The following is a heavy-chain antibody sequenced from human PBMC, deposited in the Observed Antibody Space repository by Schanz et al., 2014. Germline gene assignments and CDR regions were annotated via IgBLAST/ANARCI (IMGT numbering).Heavy chain of an antibody. CDR2: IESGGKT. Sequence: EVQLVESGGGLVQSGGSLRLSCVASGITVSSNHMIWVRQAPGKGLEWVSVIESGGKTFYADSIKGRFTISRDNSKNTLYLQMNSLRTEDTAVYYCAKSGPDGSGNYHFDYWGQGTLVTVSS. D-gene: IGHD3-10*01. CDR3: AKSGPDGSGNYHFDY. CDR1: GITVSSNH. J-gene: IGHJ4*02. V-gene: IGHV3-66*02.